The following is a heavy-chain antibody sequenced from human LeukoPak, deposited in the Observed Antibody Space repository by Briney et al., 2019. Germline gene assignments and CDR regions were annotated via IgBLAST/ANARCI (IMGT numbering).Heavy chain of an antibody. V-gene: IGHV3-23*01. CDR2: INPSSGNT. Sequence: GGSLRLSCAASGFTLTNYAMSWVRQAPGKGLEWVSSINPSSGNTYYADSVKGRFTIFGDNSKNTLYLQMNSLRAEDTAVYYCARDYALRTPVVPAAMYFDYWGQGTLVTVSS. CDR3: ARDYALRTPVVPAAMYFDY. CDR1: GFTLTNYA. D-gene: IGHD2-2*01. J-gene: IGHJ4*02.